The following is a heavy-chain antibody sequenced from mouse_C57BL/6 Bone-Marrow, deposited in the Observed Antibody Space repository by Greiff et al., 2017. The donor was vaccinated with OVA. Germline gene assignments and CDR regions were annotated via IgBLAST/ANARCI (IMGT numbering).Heavy chain of an antibody. CDR1: GFTFSDYG. J-gene: IGHJ1*03. Sequence: EVHLVESGGGLVQPGGSLKLSCAASGFTFSDYGMAWVRQAPRKGPEWVAFISNLAYSIYYADPVTGRFTISRENAKNTLYLEMSSLRSEDTAMYYCARPSTTEWYFDVWGTGTTVTVSS. D-gene: IGHD1-1*01. CDR3: ARPSTTEWYFDV. CDR2: ISNLAYSI. V-gene: IGHV5-15*01.